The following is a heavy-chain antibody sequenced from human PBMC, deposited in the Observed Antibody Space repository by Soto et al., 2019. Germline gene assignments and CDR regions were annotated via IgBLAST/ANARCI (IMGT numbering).Heavy chain of an antibody. CDR1: GFTFSSYG. CDR3: TTDSRTHCAPFFDY. CDR2: ISNSGGST. Sequence: PGGSLRLSCVASGFTFSSYGMSWVRQAPGKGLEWVSGISNSGGSTYYGDSVKGRFTISRDNSRNTLYLQMNSLRAEDMAVYCCTTDSRTHCAPFFDYWGQGVLVTVSS. J-gene: IGHJ4*02. D-gene: IGHD2-21*01. V-gene: IGHV3-23*01.